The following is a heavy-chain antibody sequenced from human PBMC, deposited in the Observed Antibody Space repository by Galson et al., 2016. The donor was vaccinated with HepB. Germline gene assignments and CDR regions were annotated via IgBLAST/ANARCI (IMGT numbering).Heavy chain of an antibody. J-gene: IGHJ4*02. V-gene: IGHV3-23*01. CDR2: IRGSDNVP. D-gene: IGHD3-10*01. CDR3: AKLGVRVATGGVDY. CDR1: GLAFSYHV. Sequence: SLRLSCAGSGLAFSYHVMYWVRQAPGKGLEWVSAIRGSDNVPTYADSVKGRFTILRDDSKNAVFLQMNSLRADDTAIYYCAKLGVRVATGGVDYWGQGTLVTVSS.